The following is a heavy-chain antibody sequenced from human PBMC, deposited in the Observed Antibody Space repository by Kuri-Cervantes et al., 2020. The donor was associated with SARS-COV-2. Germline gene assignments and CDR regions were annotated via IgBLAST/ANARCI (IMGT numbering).Heavy chain of an antibody. J-gene: IGHJ5*02. CDR1: GFTFSSGW. Sequence: GESLKISCAAPGFTFSSGWMHWVRQAPGKGLVWVSRINSDGSSTSYANSVKGRFTISRANAKNTLYLQMNSLIAEDTAVYYCSGNRLRYCSSTSCFGWFDPWGQGTLVTVSS. D-gene: IGHD2-2*01. CDR3: SGNRLRYCSSTSCFGWFDP. CDR2: INSDGSST. V-gene: IGHV3-74*01.